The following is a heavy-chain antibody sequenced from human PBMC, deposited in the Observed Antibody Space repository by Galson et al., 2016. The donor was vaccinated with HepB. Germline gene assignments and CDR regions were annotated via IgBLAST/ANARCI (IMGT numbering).Heavy chain of an antibody. CDR2: ISYDGSNK. V-gene: IGHV3-30-3*01. CDR1: GFIFSSYA. D-gene: IGHD3-3*01. CDR3: ARYDFWSVRRFDP. J-gene: IGHJ5*02. Sequence: SLRLSCAAPGFIFSSYATHWVRQAPGKGLEWVAVISYDGSNKYYADSVKGRFTISRDNSKNTLYLQMNSLRAEDTAVYYCARYDFWSVRRFDPWGQGTLVTVSS.